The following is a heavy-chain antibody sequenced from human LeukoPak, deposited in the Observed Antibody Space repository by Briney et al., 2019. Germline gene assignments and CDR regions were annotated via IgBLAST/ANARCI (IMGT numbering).Heavy chain of an antibody. J-gene: IGHJ4*02. CDR1: GGSISSYY. CDR3: ARDPGYYDTSGYPAYFDY. Sequence: NPSETLSLTCTVSGGSISSYYWGWIRQPPGQGLEWIGSIYYSGSTYYNPSLKSRVTISVDTSKNQFSLKLSSVTAADTAVYYCARDPGYYDTSGYPAYFDYWGQGTLVTVSS. V-gene: IGHV4-39*07. D-gene: IGHD3-22*01. CDR2: IYYSGST.